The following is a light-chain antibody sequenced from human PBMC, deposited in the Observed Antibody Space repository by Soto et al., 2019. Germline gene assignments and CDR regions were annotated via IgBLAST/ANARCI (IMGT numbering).Light chain of an antibody. Sequence: EIVLTQSPGTLSLSPGERATLSCRASQSVSSNFLAWYQQKPGQAPRLLIYGASRRATGIPDRVSGSGSGTDFTLTISRLEPEDFAVYYCQHYGSSPGTFGQGTKVEI. V-gene: IGKV3-20*01. CDR2: GAS. J-gene: IGKJ1*01. CDR3: QHYGSSPGT. CDR1: QSVSSNF.